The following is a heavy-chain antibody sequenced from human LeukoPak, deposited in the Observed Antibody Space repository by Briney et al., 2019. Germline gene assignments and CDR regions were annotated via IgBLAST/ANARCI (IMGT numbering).Heavy chain of an antibody. CDR2: IRSKAYGGTT. Sequence: GGSLRLSCTASGFTFGDYAMSWVRQAPGKGLEWVGFIRSKAYGGTTEYAASVEGRFTISRDDSKSIAYLQMNSLKTEDTAVYYCTRNYYDSSGPEGYYFDYWGQGTLVTVSS. J-gene: IGHJ4*02. D-gene: IGHD3-22*01. V-gene: IGHV3-49*04. CDR3: TRNYYDSSGPEGYYFDY. CDR1: GFTFGDYA.